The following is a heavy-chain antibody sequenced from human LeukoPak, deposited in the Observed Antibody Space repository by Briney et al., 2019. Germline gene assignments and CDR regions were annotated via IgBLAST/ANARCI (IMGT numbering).Heavy chain of an antibody. D-gene: IGHD3-10*01. J-gene: IGHJ3*02. CDR2: FDPEDGET. Sequence: GASVKVSCKVSGYTLTELSMHWVRQAPGKGLEWRGGFDPEDGETIYAQKFQGRVTMTEDTSTDTDYMELSSLRSEDTAVYYCATVGDFDAYAFDIWGQGTMVTVSS. V-gene: IGHV1-24*01. CDR1: GYTLTELS. CDR3: ATVGDFDAYAFDI.